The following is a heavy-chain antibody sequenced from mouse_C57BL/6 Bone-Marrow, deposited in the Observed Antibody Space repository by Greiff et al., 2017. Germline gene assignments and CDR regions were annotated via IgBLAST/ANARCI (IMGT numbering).Heavy chain of an antibody. CDR1: GFTFSDYY. J-gene: IGHJ2*01. CDR3: ARQSYGSSYGYFDY. Sequence: EVQLQESGGGLVQPGGSLKLSCAASGFTFSDYYMYWVRQTPEKRLEWVAYISNGGGSTYYPDTVKGRFTISRDNAKNTLYLQMSRLKSEDTAMYYCARQSYGSSYGYFDYWGQGTTLTVSS. D-gene: IGHD1-1*01. V-gene: IGHV5-12*01. CDR2: ISNGGGST.